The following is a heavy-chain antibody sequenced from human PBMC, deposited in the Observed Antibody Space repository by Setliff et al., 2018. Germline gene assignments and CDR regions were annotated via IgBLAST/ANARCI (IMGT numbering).Heavy chain of an antibody. CDR1: RGSIRSGSYY. Sequence: SETLSLTCIDSRGSIRSGSYYWRWIRPPAGKGLEWIGRNYNSGSTNYNPSLKSRVTISVDTSKNQFSLKLSTVTAADTAVYYCARDQYNFWSGYFYESSWFDPWCEGTLVTVSS. V-gene: IGHV4-61*02. J-gene: IGHJ5*02. CDR2: NYNSGST. CDR3: ARDQYNFWSGYFYESSWFDP. D-gene: IGHD3-3*01.